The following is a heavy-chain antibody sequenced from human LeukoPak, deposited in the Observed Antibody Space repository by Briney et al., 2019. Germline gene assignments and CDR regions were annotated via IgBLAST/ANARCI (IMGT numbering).Heavy chain of an antibody. Sequence: SETLSLTCTVSGGSISSYYWSWIRQPPGKGLEWIGYIYYSGSTNYNPSLKSRVTISVDTSKNQFSLKLSSVTAADTAVYYCARHYDILTGYFDYWGQGTLVTVSS. CDR3: ARHYDILTGYFDY. CDR2: IYYSGST. D-gene: IGHD3-9*01. V-gene: IGHV4-59*08. J-gene: IGHJ4*02. CDR1: GGSISSYY.